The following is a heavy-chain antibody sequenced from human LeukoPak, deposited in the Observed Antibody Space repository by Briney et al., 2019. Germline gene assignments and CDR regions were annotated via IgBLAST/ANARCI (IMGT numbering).Heavy chain of an antibody. Sequence: SETLSLTCTVSGPSISSYYWSWIRQPPGRGLEWIGYIYYSGSTNYNPSLKSRVTISVDTSKNQFSLKLSSVTAADTAVYYCARDPSPGYYDSSGYSVWGQGTMVTVSS. CDR3: ARDPSPGYYDSSGYSV. D-gene: IGHD3-22*01. J-gene: IGHJ3*01. CDR2: IYYSGST. CDR1: GPSISSYY. V-gene: IGHV4-59*01.